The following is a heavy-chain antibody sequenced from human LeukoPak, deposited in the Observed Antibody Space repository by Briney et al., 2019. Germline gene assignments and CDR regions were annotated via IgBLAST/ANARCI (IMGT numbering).Heavy chain of an antibody. CDR1: VASIRNYY. D-gene: IGHD5-18*01. J-gene: IGHJ4*02. CDR2: ISTSGST. Sequence: SEPLSLTCAVSVASIRNYYWSWFRQAPGKGLEWIGYISTSGSTNYNPSLNSRVSISLDTSNTRFSLNLNFVTAADTAVYFCASPRTSYRYTFDYGGPGALVTVSA. CDR3: ASPRTSYRYTFDY. V-gene: IGHV4-4*09.